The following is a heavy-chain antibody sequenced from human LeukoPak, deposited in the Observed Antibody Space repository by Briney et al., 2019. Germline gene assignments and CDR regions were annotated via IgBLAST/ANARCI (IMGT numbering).Heavy chain of an antibody. Sequence: GGSLRLSCAASGFTFSSYAMHWVRQAPGKGLEWVAFIRYDGRNKYYANSVKGRFTISRDNSKNTLYLQMNSLRAEDTSVYYCAKDLGDSGPTPDSDYWGQGTLVTVSS. CDR3: AKDLGDSGPTPDSDY. CDR1: GFTFSSYA. J-gene: IGHJ4*02. D-gene: IGHD1-26*01. V-gene: IGHV3-30*02. CDR2: IRYDGRNK.